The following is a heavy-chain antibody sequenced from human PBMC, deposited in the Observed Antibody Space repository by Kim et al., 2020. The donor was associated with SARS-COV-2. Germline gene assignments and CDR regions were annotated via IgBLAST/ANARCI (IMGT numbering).Heavy chain of an antibody. J-gene: IGHJ3*02. V-gene: IGHV4-31*03. D-gene: IGHD3-9*01. Sequence: TLSLTCTVSGGSISSGGYYWSWIRQHPGKGLEWIGYIYYSGSTYYNPSLKSRVTISVDTSKNQFSLKLSSVTAADTAVYYCAHEKFDILTGLRVFDIWGQGTMVTVSS. CDR1: GGSISSGGYY. CDR2: IYYSGST. CDR3: AHEKFDILTGLRVFDI.